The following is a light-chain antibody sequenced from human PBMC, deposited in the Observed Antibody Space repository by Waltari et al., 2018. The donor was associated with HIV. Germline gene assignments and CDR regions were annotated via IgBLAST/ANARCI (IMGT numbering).Light chain of an antibody. CDR2: DVT. CDR3: SSYADSDTPVV. J-gene: IGLJ2*01. CDR1: SSDVGAYNY. V-gene: IGLV2-8*01. Sequence: QSALAQPPSASGSAGQSVTISCTGTSSDVGAYNYVSWYQQHPGKSPKLIIYDVTTRPSGVPDRFSGSKSGNTASLPVSGLQREDEADYYCSSYADSDTPVVFGGGTKLTVL.